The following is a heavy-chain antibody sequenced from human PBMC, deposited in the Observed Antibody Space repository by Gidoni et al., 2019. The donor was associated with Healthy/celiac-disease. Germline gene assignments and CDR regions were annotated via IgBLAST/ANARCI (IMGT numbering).Heavy chain of an antibody. Sequence: FTISRDNAKNTLYLQMNSLRAEDTAVYYCARLGQGFHFDYWGQGTLVTVSS. CDR3: ARLGQGFHFDY. J-gene: IGHJ4*02. V-gene: IGHV3-74*01.